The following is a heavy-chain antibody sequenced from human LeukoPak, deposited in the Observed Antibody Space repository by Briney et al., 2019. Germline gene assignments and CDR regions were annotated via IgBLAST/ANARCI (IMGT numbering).Heavy chain of an antibody. V-gene: IGHV1-2*06. CDR3: ARGRNSVYYFNVVAPYYFDY. Sequence: SXKASFKASGYTFTGYYMHWVRPAPGQGVEWMGRINPNSGGTNYSQKFQGRGTMTRDTSINTAYMDLSRLRSDDTAVYYCARGRNSVYYFNVVAPYYFDYWGQGTLVTVSS. J-gene: IGHJ4*02. CDR1: GYTFTGYY. D-gene: IGHD5/OR15-5a*01. CDR2: INPNSGGT.